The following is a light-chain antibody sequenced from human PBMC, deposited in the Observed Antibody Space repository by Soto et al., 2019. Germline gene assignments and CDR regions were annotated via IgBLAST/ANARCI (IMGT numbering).Light chain of an antibody. J-gene: IGKJ2*01. CDR3: QQYGSSLYT. Sequence: EIVLTQSPGTLSLSPGERATLSCRASQSVSSSYLAWYQQKPGQAPRLLIYGASSRATGIPDRFSGSGSGTEFTLTISRLEPEDFAVYYCQQYGSSLYTFGQGIKLEIK. V-gene: IGKV3-20*01. CDR1: QSVSSSY. CDR2: GAS.